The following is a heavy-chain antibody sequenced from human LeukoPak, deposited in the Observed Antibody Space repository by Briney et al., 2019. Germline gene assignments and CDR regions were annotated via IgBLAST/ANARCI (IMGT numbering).Heavy chain of an antibody. CDR1: GGSISSYY. CDR3: ARHIRDVVRGYYFDY. Sequence: SETLSLTCTVSGGSISSYYWSWIRQPPGKGLEWIGYIYYSGSTNYNPSLESRVTISVDTSKNQFSLKLSSVTAADTAVYYCARHIRDVVRGYYFDYWGQGTLVTVSS. CDR2: IYYSGST. D-gene: IGHD3-10*01. J-gene: IGHJ4*02. V-gene: IGHV4-59*01.